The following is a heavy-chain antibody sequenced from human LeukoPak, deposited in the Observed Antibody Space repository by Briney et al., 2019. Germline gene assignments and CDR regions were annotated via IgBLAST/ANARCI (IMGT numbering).Heavy chain of an antibody. CDR2: IYYSGST. CDR1: GGSISSYY. J-gene: IGHJ4*02. Sequence: SETLSLTCTVSGGSISSYYWSWIRQPPGKGLEWIGYIYYSGSTNYNPSLKSRVTISVDTSKNQFSLELSSVTAADTAVYYCASGAYSSSAFDYWGQGTLVTVSS. V-gene: IGHV4-59*01. D-gene: IGHD6-13*01. CDR3: ASGAYSSSAFDY.